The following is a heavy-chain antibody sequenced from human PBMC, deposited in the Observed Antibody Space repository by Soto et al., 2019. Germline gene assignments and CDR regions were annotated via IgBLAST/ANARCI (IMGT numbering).Heavy chain of an antibody. CDR1: GGIFTSFA. D-gene: IGHD1-26*01. CDR2: LTTFSGAP. J-gene: IGHJ5*02. CDR3: ARGPILPGATSWLAP. Sequence: QVQLVQSGAEVRKPGSSVTVSCKASGGIFTSFAINWLRQAPGQRPEGMGGLTTFSGAPNYAQKFQDRVKITADGTPKTAYMVLNGLTFDDTAIYFCARGPILPGATSWLAPWGQGTLVTVSS. V-gene: IGHV1-69*01.